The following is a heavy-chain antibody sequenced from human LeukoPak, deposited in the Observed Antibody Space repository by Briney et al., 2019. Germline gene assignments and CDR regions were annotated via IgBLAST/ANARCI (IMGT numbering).Heavy chain of an antibody. J-gene: IGHJ6*02. D-gene: IGHD3-10*01. V-gene: IGHV4-39*07. Sequence: PSETLSLTCTVSGGSISSSDYFWGWIRQPPGKGLEWIVTIYYTGSTYYNPSLKSRVTISVDTSKNQFSLKLSSVTAADTAVYYCARLPVRHTIRGPLGMDVWGQGTTVTVSS. CDR2: IYYTGST. CDR1: GGSISSSDYF. CDR3: ARLPVRHTIRGPLGMDV.